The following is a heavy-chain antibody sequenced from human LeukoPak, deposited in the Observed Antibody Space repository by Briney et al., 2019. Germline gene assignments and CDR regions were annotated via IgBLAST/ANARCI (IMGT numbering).Heavy chain of an antibody. Sequence: PSGTLSLTCTVSGGSISSGGYYWSWIRQPPGKGLEWIGYIYHSGSTYYNPSLKSRVTISVDRSKNQFSLKLSSVTAADTAVYYCARVPVVPGQGDCGGDCYDYWGQGTLVTVSS. V-gene: IGHV4-30-2*01. CDR2: IYHSGST. D-gene: IGHD2-21*01. CDR1: GGSISSGGYY. J-gene: IGHJ4*02. CDR3: ARVPVVPGQGDCGGDCYDY.